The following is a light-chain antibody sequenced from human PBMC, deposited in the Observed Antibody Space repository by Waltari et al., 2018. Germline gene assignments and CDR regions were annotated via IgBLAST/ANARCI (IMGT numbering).Light chain of an antibody. V-gene: IGLV6-57*03. CDR2: EDN. CDR1: SGSIASNY. J-gene: IGLJ3*02. CDR3: QSYDSSNRGV. Sequence: NFMLTQPHSVSESPGKTVTISCTRSSGSIASNYVQWYQQRPGSAPTTVIYEDNQRPTGVPELVSGTIDRASNSAALTISGLKTEDEADYYCQSYDSSNRGVFGGGTKLTVL.